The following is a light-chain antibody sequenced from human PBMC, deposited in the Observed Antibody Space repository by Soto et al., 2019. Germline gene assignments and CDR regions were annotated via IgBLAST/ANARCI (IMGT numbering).Light chain of an antibody. CDR1: HSDVGGYNY. CDR3: SSYTSSNTVV. V-gene: IGLV2-14*03. J-gene: IGLJ2*01. CDR2: DVS. Sequence: QSALTQAASGSGSPGQSITISCTGTHSDVGGYNYVSWYQHHPGKAPKLMIYDVSNRPSGVSNRFSGSKSGNTASLTISGLQAEDEADYYCSSYTSSNTVVFGGGTKLTFL.